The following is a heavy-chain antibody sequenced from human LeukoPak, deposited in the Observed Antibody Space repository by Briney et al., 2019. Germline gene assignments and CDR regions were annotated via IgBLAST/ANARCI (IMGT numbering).Heavy chain of an antibody. Sequence: PGGSLRLSCAASGFTFSSYEMNWVRQAPGKGLEWISYVGISSGNTKYAASVKGRFTISGDSAKNSVFLQMNNLRVEDTAVYYCARDHRYAFDNWGQGTLVTVSS. CDR1: GFTFSSYE. V-gene: IGHV3-48*03. D-gene: IGHD5-12*01. J-gene: IGHJ4*02. CDR3: ARDHRYAFDN. CDR2: VGISSGNT.